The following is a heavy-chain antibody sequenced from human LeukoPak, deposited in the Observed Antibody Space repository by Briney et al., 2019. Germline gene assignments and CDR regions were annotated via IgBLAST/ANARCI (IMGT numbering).Heavy chain of an antibody. J-gene: IGHJ6*03. CDR1: GGSISSSSYY. Sequence: SETLSLTCTVSGGSISSSSYYWGWIRQPPGKGLEWIGSIYYSGSTYYNPSLKSRVTISVDTSKNQFSLKLSSVTAADTAVYYCARATRYCSSTSCYFYPYYYYYMDVWGKGTTVTVSS. CDR3: ARATRYCSSTSCYFYPYYYYYMDV. CDR2: IYYSGST. V-gene: IGHV4-39*07. D-gene: IGHD2-2*01.